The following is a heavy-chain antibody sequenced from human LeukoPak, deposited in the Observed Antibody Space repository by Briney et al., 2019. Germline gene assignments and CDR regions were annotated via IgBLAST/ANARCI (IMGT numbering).Heavy chain of an antibody. CDR2: IYYSGST. Sequence: SETLSLTCTVSGGSISSYYWSWIRQPPGKGLEWIGYIYYSGSTNYNPSLKSRVTISVDTSKNQFSLKLSSVTAADTAVYYCARGPARGGFDYWGQGTLVTVSS. CDR1: GGSISSYY. V-gene: IGHV4-59*01. D-gene: IGHD3-10*01. J-gene: IGHJ4*02. CDR3: ARGPARGGFDY.